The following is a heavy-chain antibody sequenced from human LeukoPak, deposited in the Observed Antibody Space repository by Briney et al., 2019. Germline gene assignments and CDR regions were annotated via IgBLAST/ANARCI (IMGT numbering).Heavy chain of an antibody. CDR1: GFTFSSYW. CDR2: INHSGST. V-gene: IGHV4-34*01. D-gene: IGHD3-10*01. Sequence: PGGSLRLSCAASGFTFSSYWMSWIRQPPGKGLEWIGEINHSGSTNYNPSLKSRVTISVDTSKNQFSLKLSSVTAADTAVYYCARGLGYFENWGQGTLVTVSS. CDR3: ARGLGYFEN. J-gene: IGHJ4*02.